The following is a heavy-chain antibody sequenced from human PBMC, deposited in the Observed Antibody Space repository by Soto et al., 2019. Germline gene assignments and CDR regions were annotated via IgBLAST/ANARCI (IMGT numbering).Heavy chain of an antibody. J-gene: IGHJ4*02. CDR2: FSLSGTT. CDR1: GASITGSFC. D-gene: IGHD2-8*02. V-gene: IGHV4-4*07. CDR3: ARGMTPPGAPAWYYFDS. Sequence: AETMSLTCTVSGASITGSFCWSCIRQPAGKGLEWIGRFSLSGTTNYNPSLRSRVTMSADVSKNQFSLRLTSVTAADTALYYCARGMTPPGAPAWYYFDSWGQGTLVTVYS.